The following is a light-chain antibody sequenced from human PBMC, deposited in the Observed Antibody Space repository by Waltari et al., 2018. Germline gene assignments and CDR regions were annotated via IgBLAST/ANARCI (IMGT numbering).Light chain of an antibody. CDR3: CSYTTSDTFV. J-gene: IGLJ2*01. Sequence: QSALTQPASASGSPGQSITISCTGTSSYVGSYNFVTWYQQHPGKAPKLMIYEASKRPSGASNRFSGSKSGNTASLTISGLQAEDEADYYCCSYTTSDTFVFGGGTKLTVL. CDR2: EAS. CDR1: SSYVGSYNF. V-gene: IGLV2-23*02.